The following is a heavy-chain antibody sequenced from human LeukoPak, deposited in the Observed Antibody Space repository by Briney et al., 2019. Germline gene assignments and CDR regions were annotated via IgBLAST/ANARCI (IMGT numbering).Heavy chain of an antibody. D-gene: IGHD5-18*01. Sequence: SETLSLTCTVSGGSISSSSYYWGWIRQPPGKGLEWIGSIYYSGSTYYNPSLKSRVTISVDTSKNQFSLKLSSVTAADTAVYYCAKGAGIQIWSTIDYWGQGTLVTVSS. V-gene: IGHV4-39*01. CDR2: IYYSGST. CDR1: GGSISSSSYY. CDR3: AKGAGIQIWSTIDY. J-gene: IGHJ4*02.